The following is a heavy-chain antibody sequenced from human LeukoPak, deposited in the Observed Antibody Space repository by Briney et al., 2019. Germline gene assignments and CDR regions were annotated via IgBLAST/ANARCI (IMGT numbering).Heavy chain of an antibody. CDR2: ISGSGTST. J-gene: IGHJ4*02. V-gene: IGHV3-23*01. CDR3: ARANSVTYSYYFDF. CDR1: GFTFSNYA. D-gene: IGHD1-26*01. Sequence: GGSLRLSCEASGFTFSNYAMTWVRQAPGKGLEWVSAISGSGTSTYYADSVKGRFTISGDNSKNTLYLQMNSLRAEDTAVYYCARANSVTYSYYFDFWGQGTLVTVSS.